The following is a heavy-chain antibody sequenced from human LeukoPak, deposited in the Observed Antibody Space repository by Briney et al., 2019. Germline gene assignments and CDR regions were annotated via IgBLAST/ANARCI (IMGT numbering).Heavy chain of an antibody. CDR2: IRYDGSNK. Sequence: GGSLRLSCAASGFTFSNYAMHWVRQAPGKGLEGVAFIRYDGSNKYYADSVKGRFIISRDNSKNTLYLQMNSLRAEDAAVYYCAKDTRGDYGWDFDYWGQGTLVTVSS. D-gene: IGHD3-10*01. J-gene: IGHJ4*02. V-gene: IGHV3-30*02. CDR3: AKDTRGDYGWDFDY. CDR1: GFTFSNYA.